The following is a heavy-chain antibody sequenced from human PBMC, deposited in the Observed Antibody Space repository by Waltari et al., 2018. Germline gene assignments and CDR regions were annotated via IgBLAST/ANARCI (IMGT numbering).Heavy chain of an antibody. CDR3: ARVLSMVQLGIFAY. CDR2: VNPTSGAT. D-gene: IGHD7-27*01. CDR1: GYSFTAYY. J-gene: IGHJ4*02. V-gene: IGHV1-2*06. Sequence: QVQMVQSGAEVKKPGASVKVSCKASGYSFTAYYLHWVRQAPGQGLEWMGRVNPTSGATTYAQTLQGRVTMASDTSIRTAYMEVTGLRSDDTAVYYCARVLSMVQLGIFAYWGQGTVVTVSS.